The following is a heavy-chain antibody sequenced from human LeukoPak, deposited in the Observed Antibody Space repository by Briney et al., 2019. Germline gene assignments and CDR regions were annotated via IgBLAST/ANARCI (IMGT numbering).Heavy chain of an antibody. V-gene: IGHV3-21*01. D-gene: IGHD3-10*02. CDR1: GFTFSSYS. Sequence: PGGSLRLSCAASGFTFSSYSMNWVRQAPGKGLEWVSFISSSSSYIYYADSVKGRFTISRDNAKNSLYLQMNSLRAEDTAVYYCARVTMFPYYSDYWGQGTLVTVSS. J-gene: IGHJ4*02. CDR2: ISSSSSYI. CDR3: ARVTMFPYYSDY.